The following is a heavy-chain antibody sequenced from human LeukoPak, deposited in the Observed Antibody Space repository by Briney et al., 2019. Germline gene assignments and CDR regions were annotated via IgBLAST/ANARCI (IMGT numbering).Heavy chain of an antibody. J-gene: IGHJ4*02. Sequence: ASVKVSCKASGNTFTMYYIHWVRQAPGQGLEWMGMINPSDGATTYAQRFQGRLSMTEDTSKDTGYMELRTLRSEDTALYYCAKSHGDYGLLDYWGQGTLVTVSS. CDR3: AKSHGDYGLLDY. D-gene: IGHD4-17*01. CDR2: INPSDGAT. CDR1: GNTFTMYY. V-gene: IGHV1-46*01.